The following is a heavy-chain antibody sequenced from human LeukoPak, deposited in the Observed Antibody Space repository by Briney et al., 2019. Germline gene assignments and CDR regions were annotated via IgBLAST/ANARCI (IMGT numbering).Heavy chain of an antibody. Sequence: GSLRLSCAASGFTFSHYEMNWIRQAPGKGLEWISYISSPGAAIHYADSVRGRFTISRDNAKDSLYLQMNSLRAEDTAVYYCARESPDWFDLWGQGTLVTVSS. CDR2: ISSPGAAI. CDR1: GFTFSHYE. V-gene: IGHV3-48*03. J-gene: IGHJ5*02. CDR3: ARESPDWFDL.